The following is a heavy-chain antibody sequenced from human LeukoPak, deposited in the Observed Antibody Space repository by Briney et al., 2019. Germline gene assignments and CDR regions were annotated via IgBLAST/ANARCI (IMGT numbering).Heavy chain of an antibody. CDR1: GYTFIDYY. CDR3: ARVPLVGTRGRLRPPLDY. J-gene: IGHJ4*02. CDR2: INPSGGST. Sequence: EASVKVSCKASGYTFIDYYMHWVRQAPGQGLEWMGIINPSGGSTSYAQKFQGRVTMTRDMSTSTVYMELSSLRSEDTAVYYCARVPLVGTRGRLRPPLDYWGQGTLVTVSS. V-gene: IGHV1-46*01. D-gene: IGHD5-12*01.